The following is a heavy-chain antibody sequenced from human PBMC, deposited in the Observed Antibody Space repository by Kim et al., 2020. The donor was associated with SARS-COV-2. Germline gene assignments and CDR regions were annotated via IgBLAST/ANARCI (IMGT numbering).Heavy chain of an antibody. D-gene: IGHD3-10*01. J-gene: IGHJ4*02. CDR1: SDSISNYY. Sequence: SETLSLTCTVSSDSISNYYWSWIRRPPGKGLEWIGYIQYSGITNYNPSLKSRLTMSVDTSKNQFSLKLSSVTAADTAVYYCARHRSFGEFDYWGQGTRVT. CDR3: ARHRSFGEFDY. CDR2: IQYSGIT. V-gene: IGHV4-59*08.